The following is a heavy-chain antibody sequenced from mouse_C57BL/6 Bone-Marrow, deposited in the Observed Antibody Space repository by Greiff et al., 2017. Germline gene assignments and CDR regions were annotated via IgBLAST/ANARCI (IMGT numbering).Heavy chain of an antibody. CDR1: GYTFTSYD. V-gene: IGHV1-85*01. Sequence: QVQLQQSGPELVRPGASVKLSCKASGYTFTSYDINWVKQRTGQGLEWIGWIYPRDGSTKYNEKFKGKATLTVDPSSSTAYMELHSLTSADSAVYFCASVNNGYGWYFDVWGTGTTVTVSS. J-gene: IGHJ1*03. CDR2: IYPRDGST. CDR3: ASVNNGYGWYFDV. D-gene: IGHD1-1*01.